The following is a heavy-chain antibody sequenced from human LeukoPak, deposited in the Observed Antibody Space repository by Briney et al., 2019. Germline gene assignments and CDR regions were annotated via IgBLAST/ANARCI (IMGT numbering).Heavy chain of an antibody. V-gene: IGHV3-9*01. J-gene: IGHJ6*03. CDR1: GFTFDDYA. CDR2: ISWNSGSI. Sequence: GGSLRLSCAASGFTFDDYAMHWVRQAPGKGLEWVSGISWNSGSIGYADSVKGRFTISRDNAKNSLYLQMNSLRAEDTALYYCAKGTHYYYYMDVWGKGTTVTISS. CDR3: AKGTHYYYYMDV.